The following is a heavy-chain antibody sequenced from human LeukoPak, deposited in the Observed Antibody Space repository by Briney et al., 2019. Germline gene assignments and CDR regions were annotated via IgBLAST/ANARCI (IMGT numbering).Heavy chain of an antibody. CDR2: IKQDGSEK. D-gene: IGHD3-22*01. CDR3: ARDLYYFDSSGYYASDL. Sequence: LPGGSLRLSCAASGFTFSDYWMSWVRQAPGKGLEGVANIKQDGSEKHYVDSLRGRFTISRDNAKNSLDLQMNSLRAEDTAVYFCARDLYYFDSSGYYASDLWGQGTLVTVSS. CDR1: GFTFSDYW. V-gene: IGHV3-7*01. J-gene: IGHJ5*02.